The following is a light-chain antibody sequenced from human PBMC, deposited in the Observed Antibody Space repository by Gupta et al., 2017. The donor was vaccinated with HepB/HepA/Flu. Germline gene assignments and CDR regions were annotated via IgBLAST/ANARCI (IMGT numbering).Light chain of an antibody. CDR3: ETWDSSRSAVV. CDR2: DNN. V-gene: IGLV1-51*01. Sequence: QSVLTQPPSVSPAPGQKVTISCSGSSSNIGNNYVSWYQQLPGTAPKLLIYDNNKRPSGIPDRFSGSKSGTSATLGITGLQTGEEADYYCETWDSSRSAVVFGGGTQLTVL. J-gene: IGLJ7*01. CDR1: SSNIGNNY.